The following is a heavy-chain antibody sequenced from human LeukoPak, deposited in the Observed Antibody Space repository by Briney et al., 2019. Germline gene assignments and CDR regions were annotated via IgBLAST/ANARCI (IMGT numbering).Heavy chain of an antibody. Sequence: SGPTLVHPTHTLTLTCTFSGFSPRTPEMWVTWIRQPPGKALEWLSRIDWDDDKFYSPSLRTRLTISKDPPKNQVLLGMTHLDPVDTGPYYSARMTPDSPSFDFWGQGALITVSS. CDR1: GFSPRTPEMW. CDR2: IDWDDDK. V-gene: IGHV2-70*17. CDR3: ARMTPDSPSFDF. J-gene: IGHJ4*02. D-gene: IGHD2-15*01.